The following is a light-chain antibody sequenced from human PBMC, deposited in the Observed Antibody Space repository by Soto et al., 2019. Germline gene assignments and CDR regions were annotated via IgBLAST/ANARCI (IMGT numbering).Light chain of an antibody. CDR3: QSYDSCLIGLI. CDR1: GGSMANNY. CDR2: QDN. Sequence: NFMLTQPHSVSESPGKTVTISCTRSGGSMANNYVQWYQQRPGSAPTPVIYQDNERPSGVPDRFSGSKSGTSASLAISDLQAEDEADYSCQSYDSCLIGLIFGTGTKLTVL. V-gene: IGLV6-57*04. J-gene: IGLJ1*01.